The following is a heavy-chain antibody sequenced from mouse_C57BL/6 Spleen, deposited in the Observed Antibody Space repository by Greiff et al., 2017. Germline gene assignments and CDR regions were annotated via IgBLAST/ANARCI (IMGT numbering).Heavy chain of an antibody. D-gene: IGHD1-1*01. CDR3: TRDGNYYGSSSAWFAY. CDR1: GFTFSSYA. J-gene: IGHJ3*01. CDR2: ISSGGDYI. Sequence: EVKLVESGEGLVKPGGSLKLSCAASGFTFSSYAMSWVRQTPEKRLEWVAYISSGGDYIYYADTVKGRFTISRDNARNTLYLQMSSLKSEDTAMYYCTRDGNYYGSSSAWFAYWGQGTLVTVSA. V-gene: IGHV5-9-1*02.